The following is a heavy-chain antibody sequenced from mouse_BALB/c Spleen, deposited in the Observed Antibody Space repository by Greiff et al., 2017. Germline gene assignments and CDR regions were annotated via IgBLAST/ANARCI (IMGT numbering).Heavy chain of an antibody. D-gene: IGHD2-4*01. J-gene: IGHJ4*01. V-gene: IGHV1S81*02. CDR2: INPSNGRT. Sequence: QVQLQQPGAELVKPGASVKLSCKASGYTFTSYWMHWVKQRPGQGLEWIGEINPSNGRTNYNEKFKSKATLTVDKSSSTAYMQLSSLTSEDSAVYYCASVYDYEDYYAMDYWGQGTSVTVSS. CDR3: ASVYDYEDYYAMDY. CDR1: GYTFTSYW.